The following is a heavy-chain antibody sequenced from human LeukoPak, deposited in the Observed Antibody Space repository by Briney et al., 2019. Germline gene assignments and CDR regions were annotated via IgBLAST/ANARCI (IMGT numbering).Heavy chain of an antibody. V-gene: IGHV3-30-3*01. D-gene: IGHD5-18*01. J-gene: IGHJ4*02. CDR1: GFTFSSYA. CDR2: ISYDGSNK. Sequence: PGGSLRLSYAASGFTFSSYAMYWVRQAPGKGLEWVAVISYDGSNKYYADSVKGRFTISRDNSKNTLYLQMNSLRAEDTAVYYCARGLYSYGYAFDYWGQGTLVTVSS. CDR3: ARGLYSYGYAFDY.